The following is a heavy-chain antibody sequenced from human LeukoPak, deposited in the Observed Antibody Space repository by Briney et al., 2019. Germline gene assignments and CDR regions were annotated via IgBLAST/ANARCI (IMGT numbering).Heavy chain of an antibody. D-gene: IGHD2-15*01. Sequence: ASVKVSCKSSGYPFSAYYLHWVRQAPGQGLEWMGWINPNSGGSNYAHKFQGRVTMTRDASLSTVYMEMNRLRSDDTAVYFCARAVAVAAHLGAWFDPWGQGTLVIVSS. CDR1: GYPFSAYY. CDR2: INPNSGGS. V-gene: IGHV1-2*02. CDR3: ARAVAVAAHLGAWFDP. J-gene: IGHJ5*02.